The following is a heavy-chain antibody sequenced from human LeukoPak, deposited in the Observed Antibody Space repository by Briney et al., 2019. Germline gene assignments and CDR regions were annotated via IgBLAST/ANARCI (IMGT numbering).Heavy chain of an antibody. CDR2: IHYSGNT. J-gene: IGHJ5*02. CDR1: SGSINLYY. V-gene: IGHV4-59*01. D-gene: IGHD2-8*01. CDR3: ARNGRYNWFDP. Sequence: SESLSLTCTVSSGSINLYYWSWIRQPPGEGLEWIGYIHYSGNTNYNPSLKSRVTISVDTSKNQLSLKVSSVTAADTAVYYCARNGRYNWFDPWGQGTLVTVSS.